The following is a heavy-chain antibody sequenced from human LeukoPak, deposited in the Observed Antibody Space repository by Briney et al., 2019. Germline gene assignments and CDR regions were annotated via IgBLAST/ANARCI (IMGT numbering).Heavy chain of an antibody. CDR3: ARGSLGDYDSSGYLGPFDY. J-gene: IGHJ4*02. CDR1: GGSISSYY. CDR2: IYTSGST. D-gene: IGHD3-22*01. V-gene: IGHV4-4*07. Sequence: SETLSLTCTVSGGSISSYYWSWIRQPAGKGLERIGRIYTSGSTNYNPSLKSRVTISVDTSKNQFSLKLSSVTAADTAVYYCARGSLGDYDSSGYLGPFDYWGQGTLVTVSS.